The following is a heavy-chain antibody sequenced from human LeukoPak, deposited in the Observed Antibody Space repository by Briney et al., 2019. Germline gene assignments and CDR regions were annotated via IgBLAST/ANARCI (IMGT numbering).Heavy chain of an antibody. CDR1: GGAISSGGYY. J-gene: IGHJ5*02. CDR3: AGGYYGSSGAFDP. Sequence: PSETLSLTCTVSGGAISSGGYYWSWIRQLPGKGLEWIGYIYYSGNTYYNPSLKSRITISVDTSQNQFSLKLGSVTAADTAIYYCAGGYYGSSGAFDPWGQGTLVTVSS. CDR2: IYYSGNT. V-gene: IGHV4-31*03. D-gene: IGHD3-22*01.